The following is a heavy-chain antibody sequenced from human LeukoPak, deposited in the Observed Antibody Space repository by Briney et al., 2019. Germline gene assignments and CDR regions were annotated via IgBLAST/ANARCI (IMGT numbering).Heavy chain of an antibody. D-gene: IGHD6-13*01. V-gene: IGHV3-30*04. CDR3: ARGRIAAAAKYFQH. CDR1: GFTFSSYA. J-gene: IGHJ1*01. Sequence: GGSLRLSCAASGFTFSSYALHWVRQAPGKGLEWVAVISYDGSYKDYPDSVKGRFTISRDNSKNTLYLQMNSLRAEDTAVYYCARGRIAAAAKYFQHWGQGTLVTVSS. CDR2: ISYDGSYK.